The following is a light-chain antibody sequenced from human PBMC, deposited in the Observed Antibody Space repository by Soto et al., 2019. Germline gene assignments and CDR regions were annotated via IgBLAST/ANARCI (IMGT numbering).Light chain of an antibody. CDR1: QTISSY. V-gene: IGKV1-39*01. CDR2: AAS. J-gene: IGKJ5*01. Sequence: DIHMTQSPSSLSASVGDRVTITCRASQTISSYVNWYQQKPGRAPKLLIYAASNLQSGVPLRFSGSGSGTDFTLTISSLQPEDFATYFCQQSYTYPITFGQGTRLDIK. CDR3: QQSYTYPIT.